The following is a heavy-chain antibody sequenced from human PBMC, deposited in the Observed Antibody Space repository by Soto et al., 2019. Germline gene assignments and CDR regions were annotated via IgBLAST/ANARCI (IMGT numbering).Heavy chain of an antibody. CDR3: TREGSGSYYNYYYYYYGMDV. Sequence: GGSLRLSCTASGFTFGDYAMSWVRQAPGKGLEWVGFIRSKAYGGTTEYAASVKGRFTISRDDSKSIAYLQMNSLKTEDTAVYYCTREGSGSYYNYYYYYYGMDVWGQGTTVTVSS. J-gene: IGHJ6*02. CDR1: GFTFGDYA. V-gene: IGHV3-49*04. CDR2: IRSKAYGGTT. D-gene: IGHD3-10*01.